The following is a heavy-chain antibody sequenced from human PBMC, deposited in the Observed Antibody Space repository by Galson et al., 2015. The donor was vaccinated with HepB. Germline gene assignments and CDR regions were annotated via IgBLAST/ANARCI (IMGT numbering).Heavy chain of an antibody. V-gene: IGHV3-48*02. CDR1: GFTFSSYS. J-gene: IGHJ3*02. Sequence: SLRLSCAASGFTFSSYSMNWVRQAPGKGLEWVSYISSSSSTIYYADPVKGRFTISRDNAKNSLCLQMNSLRDEDTAVYYCARGSYDSSGYYYPDDAFDIWSQGTMVTVSS. CDR2: ISSSSSTI. D-gene: IGHD3-22*01. CDR3: ARGSYDSSGYYYPDDAFDI.